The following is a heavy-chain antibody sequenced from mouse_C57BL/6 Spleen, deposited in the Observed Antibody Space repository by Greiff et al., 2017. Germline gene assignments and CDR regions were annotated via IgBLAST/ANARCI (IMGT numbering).Heavy chain of an antibody. V-gene: IGHV1-50*01. J-gene: IGHJ3*01. CDR3: ASLLLRPFAY. CDR1: GYTFTSYW. D-gene: IGHD1-1*01. Sequence: VQLQQPGAELVKPGASVKLSCKASGYTFTSYWMQWVKQRPGQGLEWIGEIDPSDSYTNYNQKFKGKATLTVDTSSSTAYMQLSSLTSEDSAVYYCASLLLRPFAYWGQGTLVTVSA. CDR2: IDPSDSYT.